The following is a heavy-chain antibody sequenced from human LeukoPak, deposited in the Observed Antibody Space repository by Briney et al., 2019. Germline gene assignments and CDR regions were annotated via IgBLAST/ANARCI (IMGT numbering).Heavy chain of an antibody. D-gene: IGHD5-24*01. V-gene: IGHV3-30*18. CDR2: ISYDGSNK. Sequence: PGGSLRLSCAASGFTFSSYGMHWVRQAPGKGLEWVAVISYDGSNKYYADSVKGRFTISRDNSKNTLYLQMNSLRAEDTAVYYCAKDRIQRWLQFGADYWGQGTLVTVSS. CDR3: AKDRIQRWLQFGADY. CDR1: GFTFSSYG. J-gene: IGHJ4*02.